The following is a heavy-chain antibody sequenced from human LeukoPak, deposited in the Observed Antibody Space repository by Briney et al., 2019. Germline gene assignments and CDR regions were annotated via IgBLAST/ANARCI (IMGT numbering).Heavy chain of an antibody. CDR1: GFTFSSYS. V-gene: IGHV3-21*01. Sequence: PGGSLRLSCAASGFTFSSYSMNWVRQAPGKGLEWVSSISSTNDFIYYADSVKGRFTISRDNAKNSLYLQMNSLRADDTGVYYCARTPWKDIVVVVAASRAWFDPWGQGTLVTVSS. CDR3: ARTPWKDIVVVVAASRAWFDP. CDR2: ISSTNDFI. J-gene: IGHJ5*02. D-gene: IGHD2-15*01.